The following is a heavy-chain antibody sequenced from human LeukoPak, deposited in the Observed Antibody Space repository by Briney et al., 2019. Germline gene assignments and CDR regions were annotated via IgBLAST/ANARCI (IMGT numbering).Heavy chain of an antibody. CDR1: GGSISSSSYY. V-gene: IGHV4-39*07. D-gene: IGHD3-3*01. Sequence: SETLSLTCTVSGGSISSSSYYWGWIRQPPGKGLEWIGSIYYSGSTYYNPSLKSRVTISVDRSKNQFSLKLSSVTAADTAVYYCARVAPDYDFWSSYVKSRPHFDYWGQGTLVTVSS. CDR2: IYYSGST. CDR3: ARVAPDYDFWSSYVKSRPHFDY. J-gene: IGHJ4*02.